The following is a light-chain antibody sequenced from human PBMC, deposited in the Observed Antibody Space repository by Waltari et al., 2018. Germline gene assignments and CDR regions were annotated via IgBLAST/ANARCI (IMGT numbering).Light chain of an antibody. CDR2: QSS. CDR1: TLGGRP. Sequence: SYEVIQPPSVSVSPGQTATITCPGDTLGGRPTSWYQQRPGQSPVLLIYQSSRRSSGVPERFSGSHSGNTATLTISGTQTVDEADYYCQAWDRDGAVFGDGTKLTVL. CDR3: QAWDRDGAV. V-gene: IGLV3-1*01. J-gene: IGLJ2*01.